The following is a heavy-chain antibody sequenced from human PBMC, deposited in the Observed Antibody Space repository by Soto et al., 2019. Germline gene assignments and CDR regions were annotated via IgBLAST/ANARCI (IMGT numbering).Heavy chain of an antibody. CDR2: INPNGGST. D-gene: IGHD1-26*01. CDR1: GYTFTSFY. J-gene: IGHJ4*02. CDR3: ARGHIVGYRCFDY. Sequence: ASVKVSCKASGYTFTSFYIHWVRQAPGQGLEWMAIINPNGGSTYYADSVKGRFTISRDNSKNTLYLQMNSLRAEDTAVYYCARGHIVGYRCFDYWGQGTLVTVSS. V-gene: IGHV1-46*04.